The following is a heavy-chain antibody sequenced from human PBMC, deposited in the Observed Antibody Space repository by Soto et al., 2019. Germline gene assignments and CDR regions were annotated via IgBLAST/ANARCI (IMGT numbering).Heavy chain of an antibody. CDR3: ARGGLLPDY. V-gene: IGHV4-30-2*01. CDR2: ISHSGST. D-gene: IGHD6-19*01. Sequence: QLQLQESGSGLVKPSQTLSLTCAVSGGSISSGGYSWSWIRQPPGKGLEWIGYISHSGSTYFNTSLMSRGTMSVDRSQNQFPLKLSSVTAADTAVYDCARGGLLPDYWGQGTRVTVS. CDR1: GGSISSGGYS. J-gene: IGHJ4*02.